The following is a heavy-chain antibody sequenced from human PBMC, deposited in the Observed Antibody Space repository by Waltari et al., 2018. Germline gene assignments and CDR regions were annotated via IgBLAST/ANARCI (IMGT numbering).Heavy chain of an antibody. J-gene: IGHJ4*02. V-gene: IGHV4-38-2*01. CDR2: IYHSAST. CDR1: GYSISSGYY. Sequence: QVQLQESGPGLVKPSETLSLTCPVSGYSISSGYYWGWNRQPPGKGLEWIGSIYHSASTYYNPSLKSRVTISVDTSKNQFSLKLSSVTAADTAVYYCASSRPYCGGDCYGCDYWGQGTLVTVSS. D-gene: IGHD2-21*01. CDR3: ASSRPYCGGDCYGCDY.